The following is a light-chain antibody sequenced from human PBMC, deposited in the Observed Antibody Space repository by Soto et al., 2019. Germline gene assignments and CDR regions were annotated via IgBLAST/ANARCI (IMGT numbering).Light chain of an antibody. CDR1: QSINSW. Sequence: DIQMTQSPPTLFASVGDRFTITCRASQSINSWLAWYQQKPGKAPQLLSYDTSTLKSGVPSRFSASGSGTEFTLIISSLQPDDFETYYCQQYTSYSWTFGQGTKVDIK. J-gene: IGKJ1*01. CDR3: QQYTSYSWT. V-gene: IGKV1-5*01. CDR2: DTS.